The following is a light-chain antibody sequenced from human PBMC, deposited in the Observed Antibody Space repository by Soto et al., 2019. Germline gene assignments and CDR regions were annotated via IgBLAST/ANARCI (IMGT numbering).Light chain of an antibody. CDR1: QSGSSGY. V-gene: IGKV3-20*01. J-gene: IGKJ5*01. Sequence: EIVLTQSPGTLSLSPWERATLSFRSSQSGSSGYLAWYQQLRGQAPRLLIYGASRRATGIPDRFSGSGSGTDFTLTISRLEPEDFAVYYCQKYGSSPITFGQGTRLDIK. CDR3: QKYGSSPIT. CDR2: GAS.